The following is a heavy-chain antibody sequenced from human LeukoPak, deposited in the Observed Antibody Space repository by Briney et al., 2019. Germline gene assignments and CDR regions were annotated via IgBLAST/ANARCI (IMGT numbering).Heavy chain of an antibody. CDR1: GFTYSNYG. J-gene: IGHJ4*02. CDR2: ITGSGGGT. V-gene: IGHV3-23*01. CDR3: AKDRVRANY. Sequence: GGSLRLSCAASGFTYSNYGMSWVRQAPGKGLEWVSSITGSGGGTYYADSVKGRFTISRDNFKNMLFLQMNSLRVEDTAVYYCAKDRVRANYWGQGTLVTVSS. D-gene: IGHD2-2*01.